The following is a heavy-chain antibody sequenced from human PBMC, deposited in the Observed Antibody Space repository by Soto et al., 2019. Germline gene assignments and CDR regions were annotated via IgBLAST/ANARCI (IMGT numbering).Heavy chain of an antibody. CDR2: ISYDGSNK. CDR1: GFTFSSYG. J-gene: IGHJ3*02. CDR3: TTIVVVTASSLLAFDI. D-gene: IGHD2-21*02. V-gene: IGHV3-30*03. Sequence: HPGGSLRLSCAASGFTFSSYGMHWVRQAPGKGLEWVAVISYDGSNKYYADSVKGRFTISRDNSKNTLYLQMNSLRAEDTAVYYCTTIVVVTASSLLAFDIWGQGTMVTVSS.